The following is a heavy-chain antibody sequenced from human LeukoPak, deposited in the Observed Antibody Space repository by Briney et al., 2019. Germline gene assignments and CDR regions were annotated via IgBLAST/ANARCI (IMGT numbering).Heavy chain of an antibody. CDR2: IYSHENT. V-gene: IGHV4-4*09. D-gene: IGHD1-14*01. CDR3: ARQTPYNGNHYFDY. Sequence: SETLSLICTVSGGSIIGHYWSWIRQSPGKELGWIAYIYSHENTNYSPSLNGRATISEDTSKNQVSLKVRSVTTADTAVYYCARQTPYNGNHYFDYWGQGILVTVSS. CDR1: GGSIIGHY. J-gene: IGHJ4*02.